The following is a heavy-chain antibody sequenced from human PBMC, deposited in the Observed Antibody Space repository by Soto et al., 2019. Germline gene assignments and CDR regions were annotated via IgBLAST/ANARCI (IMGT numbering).Heavy chain of an antibody. D-gene: IGHD6-13*01. CDR3: ARDVAYSSSWYFDY. CDR1: GYTFTGYY. Sequence: RASVKVSCKASGYTFTGYYMHWVRQAPGQGLEWMGWINPNSGGTNYAQKFQGRVTMTRDTSISTAYMELSRLRSDDAAVYYCARDVAYSSSWYFDYWGQGTLVTVSS. CDR2: INPNSGGT. V-gene: IGHV1-2*02. J-gene: IGHJ4*02.